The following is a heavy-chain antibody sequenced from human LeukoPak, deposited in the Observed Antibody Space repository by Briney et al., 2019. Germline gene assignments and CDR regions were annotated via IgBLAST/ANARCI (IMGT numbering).Heavy chain of an antibody. Sequence: SETLSLTCTVSGGSISSSSYYWGWIRQPPGKGLEWIGSIYYSGGTYYNPSLKSRVTISVDTYKNQFSLRLSSVTAADTAVYYCARQGSSNWNYYFDYWGQGTLVTVSS. V-gene: IGHV4-39*01. CDR3: ARQGSSNWNYYFDY. CDR1: GGSISSSSYY. D-gene: IGHD6-13*01. CDR2: IYYSGGT. J-gene: IGHJ4*02.